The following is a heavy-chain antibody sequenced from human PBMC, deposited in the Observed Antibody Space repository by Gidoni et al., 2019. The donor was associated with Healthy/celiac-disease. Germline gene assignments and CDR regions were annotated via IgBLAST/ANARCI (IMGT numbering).Heavy chain of an antibody. CDR1: GYTFTSYA. V-gene: IGHV7-4-1*02. D-gene: IGHD3-16*01. J-gene: IGHJ2*01. CDR3: ATLTRLGPRRERLWYFDL. Sequence: QVQLVQSGSELKKPGASVKVSCQASGYTFTSYAMNWVRQAPGQGLEWMGWINTNTGNPTYAQGFTGRFVFSLDTSVSTSYLQISSLKAEDTAVYYCATLTRLGPRRERLWYFDLWGRGTLVTVSS. CDR2: INTNTGNP.